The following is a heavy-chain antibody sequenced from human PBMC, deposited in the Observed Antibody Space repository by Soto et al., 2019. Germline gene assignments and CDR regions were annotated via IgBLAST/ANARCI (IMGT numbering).Heavy chain of an antibody. D-gene: IGHD3-10*01. CDR3: ARDCKGSGSYREGYYYYYYGMDV. Sequence: QVQLVQSGAEVKKPGSSVKVSCKASGCTFSSYAVSWVRQAPGQGLESMGGIIPIFGTAIYAQKFQGRVTITADESTSTAYMELSSLRSEDTAVYYCARDCKGSGSYREGYYYYYYGMDVWGQGTTVTVSS. V-gene: IGHV1-69*12. CDR1: GCTFSSYA. CDR2: IIPIFGTA. J-gene: IGHJ6*02.